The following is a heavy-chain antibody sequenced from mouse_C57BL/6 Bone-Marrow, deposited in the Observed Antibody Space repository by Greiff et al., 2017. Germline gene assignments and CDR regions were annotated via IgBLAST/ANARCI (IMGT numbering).Heavy chain of an antibody. J-gene: IGHJ4*01. V-gene: IGHV1-81*01. Sequence: VQLQQSGAELARPGASVKLSCKASGYTFTSYGISWVKQRTGQGLEWIGEIYPRSGNTYYNEKFKGKATLTADKSSSTAYMELRRLTSEDSAVYFCARDSSGYYAMDYWGQGTSVTVSS. CDR1: GYTFTSYG. D-gene: IGHD3-2*02. CDR2: IYPRSGNT. CDR3: ARDSSGYYAMDY.